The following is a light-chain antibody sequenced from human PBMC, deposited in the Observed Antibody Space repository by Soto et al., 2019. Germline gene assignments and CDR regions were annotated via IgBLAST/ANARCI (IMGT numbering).Light chain of an antibody. Sequence: LTQPASVSGSPGQSIAISCTGTSSVVGGYDYVSWYQQLPGKAPKLMIYDVNNRPSGVSNRFSGSKSGNTASLTISGLQAEDEADYYCSSYTSSSTHVFGTGTKVTVL. J-gene: IGLJ1*01. V-gene: IGLV2-14*03. CDR2: DVN. CDR3: SSYTSSSTHV. CDR1: SSVVGGYDY.